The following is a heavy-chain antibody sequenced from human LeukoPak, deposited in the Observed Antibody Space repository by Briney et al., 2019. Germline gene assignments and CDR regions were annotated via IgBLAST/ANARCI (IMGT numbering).Heavy chain of an antibody. CDR3: ARVLPGDYRGDWFDP. CDR1: GYTFTGYY. Sequence: ASVKVSCKASGYTFTGYYMHWVRQAPGQGLEWMGWINPNSGGTNYAQKFQGRVTMTRDTSISTAYMELSRLRSDDTAVYYCARVLPGDYRGDWFDPWGQGTLVTVSS. D-gene: IGHD4-17*01. CDR2: INPNSGGT. V-gene: IGHV1-2*02. J-gene: IGHJ5*02.